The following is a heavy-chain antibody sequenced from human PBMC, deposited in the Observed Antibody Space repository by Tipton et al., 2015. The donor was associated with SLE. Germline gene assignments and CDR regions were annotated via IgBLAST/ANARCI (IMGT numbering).Heavy chain of an antibody. Sequence: SLRLSCAASGFPFNTYGMNWVRQAPGKGLEWVSAISGSGGSTYYADSVKGRFTISRDNSKNTLYLHMNSLRAEDTAVYYCAKQIEWELPGAFDIWGQGTMVTVSS. CDR3: AKQIEWELPGAFDI. V-gene: IGHV3-23*01. J-gene: IGHJ3*02. CDR2: ISGSGGST. CDR1: GFPFNTYG. D-gene: IGHD1-26*01.